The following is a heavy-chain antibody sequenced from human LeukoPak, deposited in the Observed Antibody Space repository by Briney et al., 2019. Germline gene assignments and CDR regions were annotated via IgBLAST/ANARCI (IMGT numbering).Heavy chain of an antibody. Sequence: PSDTLSLTCTVSGASISSWYWSWIRQPPGKGLEWIGSIFHTGTTYYNPSLKSRVTISVDTSKNQFSLKLSSVTAADTAVYYCARDWVGYYFDYWGQGTLVTVSS. J-gene: IGHJ4*02. CDR3: ARDWVGYYFDY. V-gene: IGHV4-59*12. CDR2: IFHTGTT. D-gene: IGHD1-26*01. CDR1: GASISSWY.